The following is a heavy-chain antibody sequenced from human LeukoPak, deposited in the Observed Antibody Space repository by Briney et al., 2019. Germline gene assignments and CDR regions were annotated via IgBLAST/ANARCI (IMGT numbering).Heavy chain of an antibody. CDR3: ARHSGEEMATTDFDY. CDR2: IYHSGST. D-gene: IGHD5-24*01. CDR1: GYSISSGYY. V-gene: IGHV4-38-2*01. J-gene: IGHJ4*02. Sequence: PSETLSLTCAVSGYSISSGYYWGWIRQPPGKGLEWIGSIYHSGSTYYNPSLKSRVTISVDTSKNQFSLKLSSVTAVDTAVYYCARHSGEEMATTDFDYWGQGTLVTVSS.